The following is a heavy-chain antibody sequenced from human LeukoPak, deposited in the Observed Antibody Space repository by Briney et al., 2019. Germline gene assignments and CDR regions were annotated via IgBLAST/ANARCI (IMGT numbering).Heavy chain of an antibody. CDR1: GFTFSSYA. CDR3: VKDYSTIAAAANPLFDY. J-gene: IGHJ4*02. CDR2: ITGSGDTT. Sequence: GGSLRLSCAASGFTFSSYAVTWVRQAPGKGLEWVSGITGSGDTTFYADSVKGRFTISRDNSKNTLYLQMHSLRVEDTAVYYCVKDYSTIAAAANPLFDYWGQEALVTVSS. D-gene: IGHD6-13*01. V-gene: IGHV3-23*01.